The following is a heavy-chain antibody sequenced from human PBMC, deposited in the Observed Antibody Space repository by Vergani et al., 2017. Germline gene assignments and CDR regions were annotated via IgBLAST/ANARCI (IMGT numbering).Heavy chain of an antibody. J-gene: IGHJ6*02. CDR2: INPSGGST. D-gene: IGHD7-27*01. CDR3: ARVLEPPTGDYYNYGMDV. V-gene: IGHV1-46*01. CDR1: GYTFTSYY. Sequence: QVQLVQPGAEVKKPGASVKVSCKASGYTFTSYYMHWVRQAPGKGREWMGIINPSGGSTSYAQKFQGRATMTRATSTSTVYMELSSLRSEDTAVYYCARVLEPPTGDYYNYGMDVWGQGTTVTVSS.